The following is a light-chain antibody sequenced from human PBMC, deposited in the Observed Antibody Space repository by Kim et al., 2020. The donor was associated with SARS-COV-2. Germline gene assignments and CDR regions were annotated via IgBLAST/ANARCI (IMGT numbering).Light chain of an antibody. CDR1: QSIRSD. V-gene: IGKV1-27*01. CDR3: QKYNSAPWT. J-gene: IGKJ1*01. CDR2: AAS. Sequence: ASVGDRVTLSCRASQSIRSDLAWDQQKPGKVPKLLIYAASALATGVPSRFSGSGSGTEFTLTISSLQSEDFAVYYCQKYNSAPWTFGQGTKVDIK.